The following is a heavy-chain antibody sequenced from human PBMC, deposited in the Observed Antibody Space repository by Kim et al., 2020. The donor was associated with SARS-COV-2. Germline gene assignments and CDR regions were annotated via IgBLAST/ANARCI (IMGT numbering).Heavy chain of an antibody. CDR3: AIAGVTVVGDFDY. V-gene: IGHV4-39*01. D-gene: IGHD3-10*01. Sequence: YTPSLKSRVTISVDTSKSQFSLKLSSVTAADTAVYYCAIAGVTVVGDFDYWGQGTLVTVSS. J-gene: IGHJ4*02.